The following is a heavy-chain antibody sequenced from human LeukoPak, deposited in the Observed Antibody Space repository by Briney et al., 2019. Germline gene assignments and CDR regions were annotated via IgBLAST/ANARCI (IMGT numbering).Heavy chain of an antibody. D-gene: IGHD6-19*01. CDR1: GFTFSSYA. CDR3: TNLYSSGWYTGDPTPFDC. Sequence: GGSLSLSCAASGFTFSSYALSWVRQAPGKGLEWVSTINGNGGTTYYADSVKGRFTISRDNFKHTLYLQMISLRVEDTAIYYCTNLYSSGWYTGDPTPFDCWGQGTLVTVSS. V-gene: IGHV3-23*01. J-gene: IGHJ4*02. CDR2: INGNGGTT.